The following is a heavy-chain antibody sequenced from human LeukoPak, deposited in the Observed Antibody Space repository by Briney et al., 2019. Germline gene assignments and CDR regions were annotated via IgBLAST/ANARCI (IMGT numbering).Heavy chain of an antibody. CDR2: ISYDGSNK. Sequence: GGSLGLSCAASGFTFSSYGMHWVRQAPGKGLEWVAVISYDGSNKYYADSVKGRFTISRDNSKNTLYLQMNSLRAEDTAVYYCAKDHVGGSSWFDYWGQGTLVTVSS. CDR1: GFTFSSYG. CDR3: AKDHVGGSSWFDY. J-gene: IGHJ4*02. D-gene: IGHD6-13*01. V-gene: IGHV3-30*18.